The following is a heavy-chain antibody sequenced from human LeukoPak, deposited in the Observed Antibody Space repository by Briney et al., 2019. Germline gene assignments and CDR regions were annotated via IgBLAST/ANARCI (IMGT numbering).Heavy chain of an antibody. V-gene: IGHV3-30*02. CDR3: AKDPAAIPGWFDP. Sequence: DSVKGRFTISRDNSKNTLYLQMNSLRAEDTAVYYYAKDPAAIPGWFDPWGQGTLVTVSS. J-gene: IGHJ5*02. D-gene: IGHD2-2*02.